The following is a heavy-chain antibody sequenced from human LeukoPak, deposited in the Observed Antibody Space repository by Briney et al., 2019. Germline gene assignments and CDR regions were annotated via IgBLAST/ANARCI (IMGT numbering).Heavy chain of an antibody. V-gene: IGHV4-34*01. CDR3: AREQAALGRYFDWLPFDY. D-gene: IGHD3-9*01. Sequence: PSETLSFTCAVYGGSFSGYYWSWIRQPPGKGLEWIGEINHSGSTNYNPSLKSRVTISVDTSKNQFSLKLSSVTAADTAVYYCAREQAALGRYFDWLPFDYWGQGTLVTVSS. J-gene: IGHJ4*02. CDR1: GGSFSGYY. CDR2: INHSGST.